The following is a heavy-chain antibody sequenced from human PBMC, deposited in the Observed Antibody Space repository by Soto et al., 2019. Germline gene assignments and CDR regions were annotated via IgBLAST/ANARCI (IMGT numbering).Heavy chain of an antibody. J-gene: IGHJ6*02. CDR3: TRGIAAAAGGMDV. V-gene: IGHV3-73*01. Sequence: PGGSLRLSCAASGFTFSGSAMHWVRQASGKGLEWVGRIRSKANSYATAYAASVKGRFTISRDDSKNTAYLQMNSLKTEDTAVYYCTRGIAAAAGGMDVWGQGTTVTVSS. CDR1: GFTFSGSA. D-gene: IGHD6-13*01. CDR2: IRSKANSYAT.